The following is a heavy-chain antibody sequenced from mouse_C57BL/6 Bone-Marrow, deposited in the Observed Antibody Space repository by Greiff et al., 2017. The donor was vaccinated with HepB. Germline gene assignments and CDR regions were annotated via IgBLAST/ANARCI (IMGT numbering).Heavy chain of an antibody. CDR2: IDPETGGT. J-gene: IGHJ2*01. D-gene: IGHD4-1*01. CDR3: TRERNWAFDY. V-gene: IGHV1-15*01. CDR1: GYTFTDYE. Sequence: VQLVESGAELVRPGASVTLSCKASGYTFTDYEMHWVKQTPVHGLEWIGAIDPETGGTAYNQKFKGKAILTADKSSSTAYMELRSLTSEDSAVYYCTRERNWAFDYWGQGTTLTVSS.